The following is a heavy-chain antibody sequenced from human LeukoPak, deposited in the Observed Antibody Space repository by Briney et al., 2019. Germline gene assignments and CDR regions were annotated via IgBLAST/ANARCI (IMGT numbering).Heavy chain of an antibody. D-gene: IGHD6-19*01. J-gene: IGHJ4*02. CDR1: GFTFSSYA. Sequence: GGSLRLSCAASGFTFSSYAMSWVRQAPGKGLEWVSAISGSGGSTYYADSVKGRFTISRDNAKNSLYLQMNGLRAEDTAVYYCARVEDTSGWYWIAYWGQGTLVTVSS. CDR3: ARVEDTSGWYWIAY. CDR2: ISGSGGST. V-gene: IGHV3-23*01.